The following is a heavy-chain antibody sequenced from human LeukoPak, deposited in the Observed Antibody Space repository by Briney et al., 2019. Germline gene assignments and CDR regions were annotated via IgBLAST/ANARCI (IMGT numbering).Heavy chain of an antibody. Sequence: TSETLSLTCTVSGGSISSSSYYWGWIRQPPGKGLEWIGTIYYSGYTYYNPSLGSRVTISVDTSKNQFSLKLSSVTAADTAIYYCAKHYMGSSYNRGLDYWGQGTLVTVSS. J-gene: IGHJ4*02. D-gene: IGHD3-10*01. CDR3: AKHYMGSSYNRGLDY. V-gene: IGHV4-39*01. CDR2: IYYSGYT. CDR1: GGSISSSSYY.